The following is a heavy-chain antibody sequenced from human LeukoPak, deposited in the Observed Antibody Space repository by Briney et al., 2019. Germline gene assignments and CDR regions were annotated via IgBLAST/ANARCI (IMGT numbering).Heavy chain of an antibody. CDR1: GFTFSSYW. V-gene: IGHV3-7*01. D-gene: IGHD6-19*01. CDR2: IKQDGSEK. CDR3: ARPVSSGWYVGPFDF. Sequence: GGSLRLSCAASGFTFSSYWMTWVRQAPGKGLEWVANIKQDGSEKYYVDSMKGRFTISRDNAKNSLYLQMNSLRAEDTAVYYCARPVSSGWYVGPFDFWGQGTLVTVSS. J-gene: IGHJ4*02.